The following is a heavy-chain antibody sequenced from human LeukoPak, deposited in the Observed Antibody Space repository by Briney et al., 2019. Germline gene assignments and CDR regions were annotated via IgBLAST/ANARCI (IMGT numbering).Heavy chain of an antibody. J-gene: IGHJ3*02. Sequence: PSETLSLTCTVSGGSISSYYWSWIRQPPGKGLEWIGYIYYSGSTNYNPSLKSRVTVSVDTSKNQFSLKLSSVTAEDTAVYYCATEQAGTKAVDAFDIWGQGTMVTVSS. CDR2: IYYSGST. D-gene: IGHD6-19*01. V-gene: IGHV4-59*01. CDR3: ATEQAGTKAVDAFDI. CDR1: GGSISSYY.